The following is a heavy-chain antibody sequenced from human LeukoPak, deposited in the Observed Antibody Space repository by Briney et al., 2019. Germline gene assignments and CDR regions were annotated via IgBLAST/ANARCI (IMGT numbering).Heavy chain of an antibody. CDR3: ARDGSGDCFDY. J-gene: IGHJ4*02. CDR1: GFTFRRYT. Sequence: PGGSLRLSCAASGFTFRRYTMHWVRQAPGKGLEWVAVISYDGRNENYADSVSGRFTISRDNSKNTLYLQMNSLRAEDTAVYYCARDGSGDCFDYWGQGTLATVSS. V-gene: IGHV3-30*01. CDR2: ISYDGRNE. D-gene: IGHD2-21*01.